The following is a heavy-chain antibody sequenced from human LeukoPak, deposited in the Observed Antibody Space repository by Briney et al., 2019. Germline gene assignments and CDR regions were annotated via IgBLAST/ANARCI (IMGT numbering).Heavy chain of an antibody. CDR2: IHPGDSDT. CDR3: ARAGTYYYYHMDV. D-gene: IGHD6-19*01. V-gene: IGHV5-51*01. Sequence: GESLQISCKGSGYSFTSYWIGWVRQMPGKGLEWMGTIHPGDSDTRYSPSFQGQVTISADKSISTAYLQWSSLKASDTAIYYCARAGTYYYYHMDVWGKGTTVTVFS. J-gene: IGHJ6*03. CDR1: GYSFTSYW.